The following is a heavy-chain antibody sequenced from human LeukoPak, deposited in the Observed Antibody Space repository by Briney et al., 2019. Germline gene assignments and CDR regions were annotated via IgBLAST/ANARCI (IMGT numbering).Heavy chain of an antibody. Sequence: SETLSLTCAVYGGSFSGYYWSWIRQPPGKGLEWIGEINHSGSTNYNPSLKSRVTISVDTSKNQFSLKLSSVTAADTAVYYCEKGTHDYWGQGTLVTVSS. CDR3: EKGTHDY. J-gene: IGHJ4*02. V-gene: IGHV4-34*01. CDR2: INHSGST. CDR1: GGSFSGYY. D-gene: IGHD1-14*01.